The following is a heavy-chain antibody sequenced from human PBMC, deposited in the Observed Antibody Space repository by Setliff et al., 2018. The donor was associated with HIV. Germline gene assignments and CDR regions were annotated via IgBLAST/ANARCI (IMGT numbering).Heavy chain of an antibody. CDR2: INHSGST. J-gene: IGHJ4*02. Sequence: SETLSLTCAVYGGSFSGHYWSRIRQPPGKGPEWIGEINHSGSTNYNPSLKSRVTIAVDTSKNQFSLKLSFVTAADTAVYYCAMVIGWNDAGDYWGRGTLVTVSS. V-gene: IGHV4-34*01. CDR1: GGSFSGHY. CDR3: AMVIGWNDAGDY. D-gene: IGHD1-1*01.